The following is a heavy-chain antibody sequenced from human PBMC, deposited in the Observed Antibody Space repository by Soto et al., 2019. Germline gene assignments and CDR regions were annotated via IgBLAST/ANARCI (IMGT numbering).Heavy chain of an antibody. D-gene: IGHD4-4*01. CDR2: ISGSGGST. Sequence: PGGSLRLSCAASGFTFSSYAMSWVRQAPGKGLEWVSAISGSGGSTYYADSVKGRFTISRGNSKNTPYLQMNSLRAEDTAVYYCAKDAGYYSNVPWFDPWGQGTLVTVSS. V-gene: IGHV3-23*01. J-gene: IGHJ5*02. CDR3: AKDAGYYSNVPWFDP. CDR1: GFTFSSYA.